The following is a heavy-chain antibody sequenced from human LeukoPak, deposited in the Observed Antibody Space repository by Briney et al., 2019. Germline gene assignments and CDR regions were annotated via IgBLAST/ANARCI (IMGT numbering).Heavy chain of an antibody. CDR1: AFTFSSYG. J-gene: IGHJ4*02. V-gene: IGHV3-23*01. D-gene: IGHD1-26*01. CDR2: ISGSGGTT. CDR3: ATDQSSGTFGTTYGFDY. Sequence: GGSLRLSCAASAFTFSSYGMSWVRQAPGKGLEWVSAISGSGGTTYYADSVKGRFTISRDNSKNTLYLQMNSLRAEDTAVYYCATDQSSGTFGTTYGFDYWGQGTLVTVSS.